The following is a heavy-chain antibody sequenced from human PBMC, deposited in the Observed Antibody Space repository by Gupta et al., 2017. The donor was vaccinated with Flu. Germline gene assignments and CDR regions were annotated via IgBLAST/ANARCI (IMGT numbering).Heavy chain of an antibody. J-gene: IGHJ4*02. V-gene: IGHV1-2*02. CDR1: GYTITDLH. CDR3: ARRRPTPGIAVAGVSDY. CDR2: INPNSGAT. Sequence: QVQLVQSGAEVKKPGASVKVSCKASGYTITDLHIHWVRQAPGQGLEWMGWINPNSGATNYAQKFQGRVTVTRDTSISTAYMELSRLSSDDTAMYFCARRRPTPGIAVAGVSDYWGQGTLVTVSS. D-gene: IGHD6-19*01.